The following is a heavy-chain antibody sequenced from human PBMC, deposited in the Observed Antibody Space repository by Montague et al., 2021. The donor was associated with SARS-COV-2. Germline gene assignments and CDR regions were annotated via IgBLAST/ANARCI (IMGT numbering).Heavy chain of an antibody. V-gene: IGHV6-1*01. D-gene: IGHD1-26*01. CDR3: ARERWAVGVSFDY. CDR1: GDSVSINSAT. CDR2: TYYRSRWSN. J-gene: IGHJ4*02. Sequence: CAISGDSVSINSATWHWIRQSPSRGLEWLGRTYYRSRWSNDYAVSVSSRIIINPDTSTNQFSLQLSSVTPEDTAVYFCARERWAVGVSFDYWGQGTLVTVSS.